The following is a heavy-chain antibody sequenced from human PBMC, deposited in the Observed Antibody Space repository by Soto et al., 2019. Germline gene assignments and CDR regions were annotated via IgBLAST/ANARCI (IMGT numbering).Heavy chain of an antibody. Sequence: SETLSLTCTVSGGSISSYYWSWIRQPPGKGLEWIGYIYYSGSTNYNPSLKSRVTISVDTSKNQFSLKLSSVTAADTAVYYCARAWFGEFNYYYYMDVWGKGTTVTVSS. V-gene: IGHV4-59*01. CDR2: IYYSGST. CDR1: GGSISSYY. CDR3: ARAWFGEFNYYYYMDV. J-gene: IGHJ6*03. D-gene: IGHD3-10*01.